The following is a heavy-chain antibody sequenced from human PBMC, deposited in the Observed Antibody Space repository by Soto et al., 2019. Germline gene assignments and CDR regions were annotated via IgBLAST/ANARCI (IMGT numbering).Heavy chain of an antibody. D-gene: IGHD2-2*01. V-gene: IGHV1-69*01. CDR3: AREGGRNCSSTSCDEGWFDP. Sequence: QVQLVQSGAEVKKPGSSVKVSCKASGGTFSSYAISWVRQAPGQGLEWMGGIIPIFGTANYAQKFQGRVTITADESTSTAYRELSSRRSEDTAVDYCAREGGRNCSSTSCDEGWFDPWGQGTLVTVSS. J-gene: IGHJ5*02. CDR2: IIPIFGTA. CDR1: GGTFSSYA.